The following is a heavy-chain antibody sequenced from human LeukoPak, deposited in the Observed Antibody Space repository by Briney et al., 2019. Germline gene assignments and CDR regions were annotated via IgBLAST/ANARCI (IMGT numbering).Heavy chain of an antibody. J-gene: IGHJ6*02. V-gene: IGHV3-7*03. CDR1: GFTFSSYW. CDR2: IKQDGSEK. CDR3: ARGTRKPRITIFGVVTYGMDV. Sequence: GGSLRLSCAASGFTFSSYWMSWVRQAPGKGLEWVANIKQDGSEKYHVDSVKGRFTISRDNAKNSLYLQMNSLRAEDTAVYYCARGTRKPRITIFGVVTYGMDVWGQGTTVTVSS. D-gene: IGHD3-3*01.